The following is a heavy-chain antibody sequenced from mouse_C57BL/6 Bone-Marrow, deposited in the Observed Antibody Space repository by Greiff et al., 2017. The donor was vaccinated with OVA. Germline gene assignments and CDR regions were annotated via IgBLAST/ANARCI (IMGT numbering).Heavy chain of an antibody. D-gene: IGHD2-4*01. CDR1: GYTFTDYE. Sequence: QVQLKESGAELVRPGASVTLSCKASGYTFTDYEMHWVKQTPVPGLEWIGAIDPETGGTAYNQKFKGKAILTADKSSSTAYMELRSLTAEDSAVYYGTRRDYDGGYYYAMDYWGQGTTLTVSS. J-gene: IGHJ4*01. CDR3: TRRDYDGGYYYAMDY. CDR2: IDPETGGT. V-gene: IGHV1-15*01.